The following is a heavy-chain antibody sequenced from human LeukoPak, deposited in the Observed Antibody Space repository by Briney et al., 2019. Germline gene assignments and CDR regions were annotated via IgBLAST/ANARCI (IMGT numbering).Heavy chain of an antibody. J-gene: IGHJ3*02. CDR3: ARGTKYNWNGAFDI. D-gene: IGHD1-1*01. CDR2: IYTSGST. Sequence: SETLSLTCTVSGGSISSYYWSWIRQPAGKGLEWIGRIYTSGSTNYNPSLKSRVTMSVDTSKNQFSLKLSSVTAADTAVYYCARGTKYNWNGAFDIWGQGTMVTVSS. CDR1: GGSISSYY. V-gene: IGHV4-4*07.